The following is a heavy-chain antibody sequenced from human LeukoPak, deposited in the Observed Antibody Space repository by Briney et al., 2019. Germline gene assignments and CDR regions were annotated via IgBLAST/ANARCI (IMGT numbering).Heavy chain of an antibody. CDR3: ARGPDERSSGLAFDY. Sequence: SGPGLVKPSQTLSLTCAISGDTVSSNSAAWNWIRQSPSRGLEWLGRTYFRSKWYNDYAESVKGRISINPDTSKNQFSLQLNSVNPEDTAVYYCARGPDERSSGLAFDYWGQGTLVTVSS. D-gene: IGHD6-19*01. CDR2: TYFRSKWYN. CDR1: GDTVSSNSAA. V-gene: IGHV6-1*01. J-gene: IGHJ4*02.